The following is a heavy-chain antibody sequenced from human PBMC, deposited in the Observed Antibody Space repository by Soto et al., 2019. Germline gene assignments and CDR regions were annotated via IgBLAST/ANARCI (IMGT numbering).Heavy chain of an antibody. V-gene: IGHV3-23*01. D-gene: IGHD5-12*01. J-gene: IGHJ3*01. CDR2: IGGRGNSA. Sequence: GESLKISCAASGFILTNYAMNWVRQAPGKGLEWVSVIGGRGNSAYYADSVQGRFTISRDNSKNTLSLQMSSLTADDTAIYYCVREGRGPFDFWGRGTMVTVSS. CDR1: GFILTNYA. CDR3: VREGRGPFDF.